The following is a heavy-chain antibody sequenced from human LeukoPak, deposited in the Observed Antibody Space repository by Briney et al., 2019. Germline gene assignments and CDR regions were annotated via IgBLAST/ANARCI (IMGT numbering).Heavy chain of an antibody. CDR3: ARGYSGSYYYYYYYMDV. Sequence: SQTLPLTCTVSGGSISSGSYYWSWIRQPAGKGLEWIGRIYTSGSTNYNPSLKSRVTISVDTSKNQFSLKLSSVTAADTAVYYCARGYSGSYYYYYYYMDVWGKGTTVTVSS. CDR1: GGSISSGSYY. CDR2: IYTSGST. D-gene: IGHD1-26*01. V-gene: IGHV4-61*02. J-gene: IGHJ6*03.